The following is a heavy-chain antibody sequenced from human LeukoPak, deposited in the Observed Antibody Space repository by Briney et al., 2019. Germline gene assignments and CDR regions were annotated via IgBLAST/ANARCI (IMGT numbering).Heavy chain of an antibody. V-gene: IGHV1-18*01. Sequence: GASVKVSCKASGYTFTSYGINWVRQAPGQGLEWMGWISAYNKRNYAQKLQGRVTMTTDTSTSTAYMELRNLRSDDTAVYYCARVSAPPDYGDYVSENWFDPWGQGTLVTVSP. CDR1: GYTFTSYG. D-gene: IGHD4-17*01. J-gene: IGHJ5*02. CDR3: ARVSAPPDYGDYVSENWFDP. CDR2: ISAYNKR.